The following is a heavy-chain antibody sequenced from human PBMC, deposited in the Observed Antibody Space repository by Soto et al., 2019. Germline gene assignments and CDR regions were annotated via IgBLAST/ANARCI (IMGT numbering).Heavy chain of an antibody. CDR2: ISYDGSNK. CDR1: GFTFSSYA. CDR3: ARERGVFAVDYYYGMDV. D-gene: IGHD6-19*01. J-gene: IGHJ6*02. Sequence: QVQLVESGGDVVQPGRSLRLSCAASGFTFSSYAMHWVRQAPGKGLEWVAVISYDGSNKYSADSVKGRFTISRDKSKNTLYLQMHSLRAVDTAVYYCARERGVFAVDYYYGMDVWGQGTTVTVSS. V-gene: IGHV3-30-3*01.